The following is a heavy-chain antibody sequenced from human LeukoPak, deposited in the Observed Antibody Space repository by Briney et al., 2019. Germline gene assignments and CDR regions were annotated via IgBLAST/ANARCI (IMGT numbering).Heavy chain of an antibody. CDR3: ARIPGRLRADYYYYYMDV. Sequence: ASVKVSCKASGYSFTNYDINWVRQATGQGLEWMGWINPNSGGTNYAQKLQGRVTMTTDTSTSTAYMELRSLRSDDTAVYYCARIPGRLRADYYYYYMDVWGKGTTVTVSS. D-gene: IGHD5-12*01. CDR2: INPNSGGT. CDR1: GYSFTNYD. J-gene: IGHJ6*03. V-gene: IGHV1-18*01.